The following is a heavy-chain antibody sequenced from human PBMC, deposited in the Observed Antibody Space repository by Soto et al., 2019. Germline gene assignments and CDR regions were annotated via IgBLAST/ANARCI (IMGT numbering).Heavy chain of an antibody. Sequence: GGSLRLSCAASGFTFSNYAMSWVRQTPGKGPEWVSGISGSGGNSYYADSVRGRFTVSRDNSKNTLDLQMNSLRAEDTAIYYCTKGSRDASMTYFDYWGQGTLVTVSS. V-gene: IGHV3-23*01. CDR1: GFTFSNYA. CDR2: ISGSGGNS. D-gene: IGHD3-22*01. CDR3: TKGSRDASMTYFDY. J-gene: IGHJ4*02.